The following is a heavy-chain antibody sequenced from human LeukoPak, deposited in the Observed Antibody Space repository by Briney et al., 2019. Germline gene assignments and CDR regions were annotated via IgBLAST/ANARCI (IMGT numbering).Heavy chain of an antibody. V-gene: IGHV4-59*01. CDR3: AGGTFDGPLHGTDWYFYV. CDR1: GGSINHYA. Sequence: SETLSLTCTVPGGSINHYAWSWIRQPPGKGLEWIGYVYSNGNTNFNPSLKSRLTMSIDTSKNQFSLKVTSVTAADTAVYYCAGGTFDGPLHGTDWYFYVWGRGALVTVSS. CDR2: VYSNGNT. D-gene: IGHD1-14*01. J-gene: IGHJ2*01.